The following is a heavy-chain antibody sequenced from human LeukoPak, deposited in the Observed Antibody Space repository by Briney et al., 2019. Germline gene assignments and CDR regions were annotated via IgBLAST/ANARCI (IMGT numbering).Heavy chain of an antibody. CDR2: IKPDGSEK. D-gene: IGHD3-9*01. V-gene: IGHV3-7*01. J-gene: IGHJ6*02. Sequence: PGGSLRLSCAASGFTFSSYWMTWARQAPGKGLEWVANIKPDGSEKYYVDSVKGRFAISRDNAKNSLYLQMNSLRAEDTAVYYCTRDLMDYDVSTGLHHYYMDVWGQGTTVTVSS. CDR3: TRDLMDYDVSTGLHHYYMDV. CDR1: GFTFSSYW.